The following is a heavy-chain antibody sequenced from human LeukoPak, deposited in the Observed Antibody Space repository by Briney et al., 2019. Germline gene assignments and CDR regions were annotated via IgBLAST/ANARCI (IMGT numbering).Heavy chain of an antibody. J-gene: IGHJ1*01. CDR1: GFTFSSYS. D-gene: IGHD2-2*02. CDR2: ISGSGGST. Sequence: PGGSLRLSCAASGFTFSSYSMNWVRQAPGKGLEWVSAISGSGGSTYYADSVKGRFTISRDNSKNTLYLQMNSLRAEDTAVYYCAKDLYCSSTSCYTTGYFQHWGQGTLVTVSS. CDR3: AKDLYCSSTSCYTTGYFQH. V-gene: IGHV3-23*01.